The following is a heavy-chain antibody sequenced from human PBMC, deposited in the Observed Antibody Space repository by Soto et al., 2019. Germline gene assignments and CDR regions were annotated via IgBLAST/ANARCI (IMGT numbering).Heavy chain of an antibody. CDR2: FRGSGDDGTT. Sequence: VGSLRLTCAASGFNFSSYSMSLVRQAPGKGLEWVSGFRGSGDDGTTYYADSVKGRFTISRDNSKNMLFLQMNSLRAEDTAIYYCAKKVNSGSGSPYFDDWGQGTLVTVSS. CDR1: GFNFSSYS. D-gene: IGHD3-10*01. V-gene: IGHV3-23*01. J-gene: IGHJ4*02. CDR3: AKKVNSGSGSPYFDD.